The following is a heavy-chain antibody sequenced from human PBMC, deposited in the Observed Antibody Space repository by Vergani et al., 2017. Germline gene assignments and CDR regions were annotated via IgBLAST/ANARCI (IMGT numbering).Heavy chain of an antibody. CDR3: ARETRDTPSSLDY. Sequence: QVQILQSGGGVVQPGGSLRLSCTLSGFTLNTYGIHWVRQAPGKGLEWVSMTWYDGNNNYYADSVKGRFTISKDISKNTLYLQMNSLRGDDTAVYYCARETRDTPSSLDYWGQGTLVTVSS. J-gene: IGHJ4*02. D-gene: IGHD5-24*01. V-gene: IGHV3-33*01. CDR2: TWYDGNNN. CDR1: GFTLNTYG.